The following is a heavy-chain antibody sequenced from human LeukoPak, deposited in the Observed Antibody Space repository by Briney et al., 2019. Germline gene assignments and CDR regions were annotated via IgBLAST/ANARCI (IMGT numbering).Heavy chain of an antibody. CDR2: ISSSSSTI. V-gene: IGHV3-48*01. Sequence: GGSLRLSCAASGFTFNSYSMNWVRQAPGKGLEWVSYISSSSSTIYYADSVKGRFTISRDNAKNSLYLQMNSLRGEDTAVYYCTSDLQWLVYWGQGTLVTVSS. D-gene: IGHD6-19*01. J-gene: IGHJ4*02. CDR1: GFTFNSYS. CDR3: TSDLQWLVY.